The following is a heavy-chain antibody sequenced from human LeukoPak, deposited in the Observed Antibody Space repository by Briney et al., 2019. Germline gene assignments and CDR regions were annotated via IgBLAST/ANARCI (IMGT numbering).Heavy chain of an antibody. V-gene: IGHV3-48*02. CDR3: GSADYRLDY. D-gene: IGHD4-11*01. CDR2: ISSSSSTI. Sequence: PGGSLRLSCAASGFTFSSYWMHWVRQAPGKGLEWVSYISSSSSTIYYADSVKGRFTISRDNAKNSLYLQMNSLRDEDTAVYYCGSADYRLDYWGQGTLVTVSS. J-gene: IGHJ4*02. CDR1: GFTFSSYW.